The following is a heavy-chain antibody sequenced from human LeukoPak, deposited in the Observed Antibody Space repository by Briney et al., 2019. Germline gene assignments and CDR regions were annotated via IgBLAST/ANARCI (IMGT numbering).Heavy chain of an antibody. Sequence: GASVKVSCKASGGTFSSYAISWVRQAPGQGLEWMGGIIPIFERGNYAQKFQGRVTITADKSTSTAYLELSSLQSEDTAVYYCARDREEYSSSSDAFDIWGQGTMVTVSS. CDR1: GGTFSSYA. J-gene: IGHJ3*02. D-gene: IGHD6-6*01. CDR3: ARDREEYSSSSDAFDI. V-gene: IGHV1-69*06. CDR2: IIPIFERG.